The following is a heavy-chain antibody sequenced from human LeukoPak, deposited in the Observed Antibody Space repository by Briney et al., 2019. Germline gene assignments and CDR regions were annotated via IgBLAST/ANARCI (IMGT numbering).Heavy chain of an antibody. CDR2: ISGSGGST. CDR3: AKVYQPSYYDILTGYFDY. CDR1: GFTFSSYA. Sequence: GSLRLSCAXSGFTFSSYAMSWVRQAPGKGREGVSAISGSGGSTYYADSVKGRFTISRDNSKNTLYLQMNSLRAEDTAVYYCAKVYQPSYYDILTGYFDYWGQGTLVTVSS. V-gene: IGHV3-23*01. D-gene: IGHD3-9*01. J-gene: IGHJ4*02.